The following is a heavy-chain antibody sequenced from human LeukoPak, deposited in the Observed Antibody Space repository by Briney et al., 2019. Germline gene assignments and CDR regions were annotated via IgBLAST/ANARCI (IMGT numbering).Heavy chain of an antibody. CDR2: IHYSGGP. CDR1: GVSMSAYQ. V-gene: IGHV4-59*08. J-gene: IGHJ5*02. D-gene: IGHD3-10*01. CDR3: ARGATSWFGELLGNWFDP. Sequence: SETLSLTCTVSGVSMSAYQWSWVRQPPGKGLEWIGNIHYSGGPNYNPSLKSRVAMSIDTSKNQFSLRLNSVTAADTAVYYCARGATSWFGELLGNWFDPWGQGTLVTVSP.